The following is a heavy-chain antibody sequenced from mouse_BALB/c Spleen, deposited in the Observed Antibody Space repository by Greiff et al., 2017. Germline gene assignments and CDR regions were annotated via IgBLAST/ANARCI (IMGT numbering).Heavy chain of an antibody. CDR1: GFTFSDYY. Sequence: EVKLMESGGGLVKPGGSLKLSCAASGFTFSDYYMYWVRQTPEKRLEWVATISAGGSYTYYPDSVKGRFTISRDNAKNNLYLQRSSLKSEDTAMYYCARSPSFTTVVADYAMDDWGQGTSVTVSS. CDR2: ISAGGSYT. V-gene: IGHV5-4*02. J-gene: IGHJ4*01. CDR3: ARSPSFTTVVADYAMDD. D-gene: IGHD1-1*01.